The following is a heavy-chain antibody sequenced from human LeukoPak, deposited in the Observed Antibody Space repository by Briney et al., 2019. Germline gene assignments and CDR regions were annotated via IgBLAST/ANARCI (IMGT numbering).Heavy chain of an antibody. CDR3: ARADSSGYFRAFDY. D-gene: IGHD3-22*01. Sequence: ASVKVSCKASGGTFSSYAISWVRQAPGQGLEWMGGIIPIFGTANYAQKFQGRVTITADVSTSTAYMELSSLRSEDTAVYYCARADSSGYFRAFDYWGQGTLVTVSS. CDR2: IIPIFGTA. V-gene: IGHV1-69*13. J-gene: IGHJ4*02. CDR1: GGTFSSYA.